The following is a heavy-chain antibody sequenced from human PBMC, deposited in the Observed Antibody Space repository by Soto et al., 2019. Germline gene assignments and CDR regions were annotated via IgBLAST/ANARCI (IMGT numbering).Heavy chain of an antibody. V-gene: IGHV3-30*18. Sequence: QVQLVESGGGVVQPGRSLRLSCAASGFTFSSYGMHWVRQAPGKGLEWVAVISYDGSNKYYADSVKGRFTTSRDNSKNTLYLQMNSLRAEDTALYYCAKDLAPGGRGAFDIWGQGTMVTVSS. D-gene: IGHD3-10*01. J-gene: IGHJ3*02. CDR1: GFTFSSYG. CDR3: AKDLAPGGRGAFDI. CDR2: ISYDGSNK.